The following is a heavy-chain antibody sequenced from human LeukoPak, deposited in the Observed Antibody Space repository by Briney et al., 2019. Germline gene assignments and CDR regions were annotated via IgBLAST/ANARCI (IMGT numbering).Heavy chain of an antibody. CDR2: ISGSGGGT. CDR3: AKDVESGRSADY. D-gene: IGHD3-10*01. J-gene: IGHJ4*02. Sequence: GRSLRLSCAASGFTFSNYAMSWVRQAPGKGLEWVSTISGSGGGTYYADSVKGRFTLSRDNSMNTLYLQMNSLRAEDTAVYYCAKDVESGRSADYWGQGTLVTVSS. V-gene: IGHV3-23*01. CDR1: GFTFSNYA.